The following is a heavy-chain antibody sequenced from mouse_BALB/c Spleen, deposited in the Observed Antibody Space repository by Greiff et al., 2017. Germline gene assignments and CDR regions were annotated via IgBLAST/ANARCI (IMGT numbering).Heavy chain of an antibody. J-gene: IGHJ3*01. D-gene: IGHD3-3*01. CDR2: IDPETGGT. V-gene: IGHV1-15*01. Sequence: VQLQQSGAELVRPGASVTLSCKASGYTFTDYEMHWVKQTPVHGLEWIGAIDPETGGTAYNQKFKGKATLTADKSSSTAYMELRSLTSEDSAVYYCTRGLPWFAYWGQGTLVTVSA. CDR3: TRGLPWFAY. CDR1: GYTFTDYE.